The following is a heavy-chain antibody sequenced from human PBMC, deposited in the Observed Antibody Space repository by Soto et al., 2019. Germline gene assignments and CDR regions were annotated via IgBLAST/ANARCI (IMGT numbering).Heavy chain of an antibody. CDR3: ARPRMVARSYFDY. CDR1: GGSFSGYY. CDR2: INHSGST. D-gene: IGHD2-15*01. Sequence: QVQLQQWGAGLLKPSETLSLTCAVYGGSFSGYYWSWIRQPPGKGLEWIGEINHSGSTNYNPSLKSRVTISLDTSKNQFSLKLSSVTAADTAVYYCARPRMVARSYFDYWGQGTLVTVSS. J-gene: IGHJ4*02. V-gene: IGHV4-34*01.